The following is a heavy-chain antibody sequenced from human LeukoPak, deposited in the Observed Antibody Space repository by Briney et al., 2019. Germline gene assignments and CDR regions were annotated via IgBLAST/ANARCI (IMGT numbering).Heavy chain of an antibody. D-gene: IGHD6-13*01. J-gene: IGHJ3*02. CDR3: AKEHGGSSWYEDAFDI. V-gene: IGHV3-23*01. Sequence: PGGSLRLSCAASGVTFRSDTLNWVRQAPGKGLEWVSDISGSGGSTYYADSVKGRFTISRDNSKNTLYLQMNSLRAEDTAVYYCAKEHGGSSWYEDAFDIWGQGTMVTVSS. CDR1: GVTFRSDT. CDR2: ISGSGGST.